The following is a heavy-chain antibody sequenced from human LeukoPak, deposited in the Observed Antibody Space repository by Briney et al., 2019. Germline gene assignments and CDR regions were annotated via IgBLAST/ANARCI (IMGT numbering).Heavy chain of an antibody. V-gene: IGHV1-46*01. D-gene: IGHD5-12*01. CDR2: INPSGGST. J-gene: IGHJ4*02. CDR1: RYTFTSYY. Sequence: ASVKVSCKASRYTFTSYYMHCVRQSPGQGLECMGIINPSGGSTSYAQKFQGRVTMTRDMSTSTVYMELSSLRSEDTAVYYCASVGYSGYDRAPFDYWGQGTLVTVSS. CDR3: ASVGYSGYDRAPFDY.